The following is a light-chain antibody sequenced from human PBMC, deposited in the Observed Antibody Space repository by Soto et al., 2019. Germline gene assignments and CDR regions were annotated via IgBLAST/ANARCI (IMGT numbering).Light chain of an antibody. CDR3: QQGNNWPLT. CDR2: DAS. Sequence: IVLTQSPATLSLSPGERATLSCRASQSVSSYLAWYQKKPGQPPRLLIYDASNRATDIPARFSGSGSGTDFTFTISSLAPEDFAIYYCQQGNNWPLTFGGGTKVEIK. J-gene: IGKJ4*01. CDR1: QSVSSY. V-gene: IGKV3-11*01.